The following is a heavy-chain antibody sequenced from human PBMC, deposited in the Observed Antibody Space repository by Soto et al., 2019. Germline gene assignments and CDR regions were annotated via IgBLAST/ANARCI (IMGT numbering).Heavy chain of an antibody. CDR2: IYYSGST. CDR3: ARQLLWFGELSFFDY. V-gene: IGHV4-39*01. J-gene: IGHJ4*02. Sequence: SETLSLTCTVSGGSISSSSYYWGWIRQPPGKGLEWIVSIYYSGSTYYNPSLKSRVTISVDTSKNQFSLKLSSVTAADTAVYYCARQLLWFGELSFFDYWGQGTLVTVSS. CDR1: GGSISSSSYY. D-gene: IGHD3-10*01.